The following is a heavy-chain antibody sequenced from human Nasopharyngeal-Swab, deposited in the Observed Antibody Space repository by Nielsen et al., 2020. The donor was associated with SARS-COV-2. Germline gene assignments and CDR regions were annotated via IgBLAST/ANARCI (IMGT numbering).Heavy chain of an antibody. J-gene: IGHJ2*01. CDR3: ASRGAANDPSTRDLPYSRRTFDL. Sequence: GESLKISCAASGFTVSSSYMSWVRQAPGKGLEWVSTIHSDGNTYFADSVRGRFSHRDNYRNTPSLEMNSLRAEDTAVYYCASRGAANDPSTRDLPYSRRTFDLWGRGTLVTVSS. D-gene: IGHD4-11*01. CDR2: IHSDGNT. V-gene: IGHV3-53*01. CDR1: GFTVSSSY.